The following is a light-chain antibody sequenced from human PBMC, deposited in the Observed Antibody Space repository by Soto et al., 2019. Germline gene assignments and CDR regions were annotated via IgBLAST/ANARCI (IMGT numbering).Light chain of an antibody. CDR1: QSVSIN. CDR3: QQYNNWWT. Sequence: EIVMTQSPATLSVSPGERATLSCRASQSVSINLAWYQQKPGQAPRLLIYGASTRATGIPARFSGSGSGTEFTLTISSLQSEDFALYYCQQYNNWWTFGQGTKVEI. J-gene: IGKJ1*01. CDR2: GAS. V-gene: IGKV3-15*01.